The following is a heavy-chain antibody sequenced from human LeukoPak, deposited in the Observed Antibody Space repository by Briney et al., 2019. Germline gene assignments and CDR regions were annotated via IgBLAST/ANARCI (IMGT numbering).Heavy chain of an antibody. Sequence: SETLSLTCTVSGCSITSSNYYWGWIRQPPGKGLEWIVSFYYSGCTNYNPSLQSRVTISVYTSTNQFSLKLITVTAADTAVYYCVYYYGSGSVEYWGQGTLVTVSS. V-gene: IGHV4-39*01. J-gene: IGHJ4*02. CDR1: GCSITSSNYY. D-gene: IGHD3-10*01. CDR3: VYYYGSGSVEY. CDR2: FYYSGCT.